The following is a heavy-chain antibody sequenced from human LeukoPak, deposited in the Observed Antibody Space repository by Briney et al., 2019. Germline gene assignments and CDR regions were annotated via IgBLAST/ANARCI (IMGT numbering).Heavy chain of an antibody. D-gene: IGHD3-10*01. CDR1: GYTFTDYY. V-gene: IGHV1-2*02. CDR2: INPNSGDT. J-gene: IGHJ5*02. Sequence: ASVKVSCKASGYTFTDYYINWVRQAPGQGLEWIGWINPNSGDTNYAQKFQDRVTMTRDTSISTAYIELNLLRSDDTAVYYCARGDYYGSPKVVAAWGQGTLVTVSS. CDR3: ARGDYYGSPKVVAA.